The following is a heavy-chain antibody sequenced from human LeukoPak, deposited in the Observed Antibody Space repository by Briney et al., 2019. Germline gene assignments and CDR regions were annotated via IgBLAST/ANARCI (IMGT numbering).Heavy chain of an antibody. CDR2: IDPSDSET. Sequence: GESLKISCKGSGYSFTSYWIGWVRQMPEKGLEWMGIIDPSDSETRYTPSFQGQVTISVDKSLTTADLQWNSLKASDTAMYYCARQTAMGRSGDYWGQGTLVTVSS. D-gene: IGHD5-18*01. CDR1: GYSFTSYW. J-gene: IGHJ4*02. CDR3: ARQTAMGRSGDY. V-gene: IGHV5-51*01.